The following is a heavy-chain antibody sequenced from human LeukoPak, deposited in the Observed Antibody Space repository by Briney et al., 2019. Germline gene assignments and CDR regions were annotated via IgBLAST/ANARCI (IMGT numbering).Heavy chain of an antibody. D-gene: IGHD1-14*01. CDR3: ARRSNPPGRIDH. Sequence: GGSLRLSCAASGFTFDDYAMHWVRQAPGKGLEWVAAIYNSGSTYYADSVKGRFTISRDNSKNTMYLQMNSLKGEDTAVYYCARRSNPPGRIDHWGQGTLVTVSS. CDR2: IYNSGST. CDR1: GFTFDDYA. J-gene: IGHJ4*02. V-gene: IGHV3-66*04.